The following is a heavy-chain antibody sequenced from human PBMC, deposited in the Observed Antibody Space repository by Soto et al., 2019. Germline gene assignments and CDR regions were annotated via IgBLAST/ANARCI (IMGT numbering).Heavy chain of an antibody. CDR2: IYHSGTT. V-gene: IGHV4-38-2*02. J-gene: IGHJ5*02. D-gene: IGHD3-22*01. CDR3: ATDSSGYYWFDP. CDR1: GFSISSGYF. Sequence: PSETLSLTCAVSGFSISSGYFWGWIRQPPGKGPEWLGSIYHSGTTYYNPSVKGRVTISVDTSKNQFSLKMSSVTAADTAVYYCATDSSGYYWFDPWGQGTPVTVYS.